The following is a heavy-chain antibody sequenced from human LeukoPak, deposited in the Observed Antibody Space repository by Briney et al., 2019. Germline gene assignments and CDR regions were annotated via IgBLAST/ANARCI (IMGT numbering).Heavy chain of an antibody. J-gene: IGHJ4*02. V-gene: IGHV3-48*01. CDR1: GFTFSSYS. Sequence: GGSLRLSCAASGFTFSSYSMNWVRQAPGKGLEWVSYISSSSSTIYYADSVKGRFIISRDNFKNTLYLQLNSLRAEDTAVYYCARALDATITPRPGGANFDYWGQGTLVTVSS. CDR3: ARALDATITPRPGGANFDY. D-gene: IGHD6-6*01. CDR2: ISSSSSTI.